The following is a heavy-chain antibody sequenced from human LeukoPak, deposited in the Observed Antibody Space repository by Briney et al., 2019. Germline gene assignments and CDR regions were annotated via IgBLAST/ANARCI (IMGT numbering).Heavy chain of an antibody. V-gene: IGHV3-21*01. J-gene: IGHJ4*02. CDR3: ARDRIAVASDY. CDR1: GFTFSSYS. Sequence: GGSLRLSCAASGFTFSSYSMDWVRQAPGKGLEWVSSISSSSSYIYYADSVKGRFTISRDNAKNSLYLQMNSLRAEDTAVYYCARDRIAVASDYWGQGTLVTVSS. D-gene: IGHD6-19*01. CDR2: ISSSSSYI.